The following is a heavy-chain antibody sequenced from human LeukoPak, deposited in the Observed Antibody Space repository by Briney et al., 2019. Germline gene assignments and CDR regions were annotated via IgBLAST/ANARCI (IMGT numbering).Heavy chain of an antibody. J-gene: IGHJ4*02. Sequence: SVKVSCKASGGTFSSYAISWVRQAPGQGLEWMGRIIPILGIANYAQKFQGRVTITADESTSTAYMELSSLRSEDTAVYYCARLYYDSSGYYFDYWGQGTLVTVSS. CDR1: GGTFSSYA. CDR2: IIPILGIA. V-gene: IGHV1-69*04. D-gene: IGHD3-22*01. CDR3: ARLYYDSSGYYFDY.